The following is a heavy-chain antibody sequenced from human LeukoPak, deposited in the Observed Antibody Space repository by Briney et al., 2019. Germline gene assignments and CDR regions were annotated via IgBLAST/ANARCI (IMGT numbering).Heavy chain of an antibody. J-gene: IGHJ6*03. V-gene: IGHV1-69*13. Sequence: ASVKVSCKASGGTFSSYAISWVRQAPGQGLEWMGGIIPIFGTANYAQKFQGRVTITADESTSTAYMGLSSLRSEDTAVYYCARAMASIAAAGTNYYYYMDVWGKGTTVTVSS. CDR3: ARAMASIAAAGTNYYYYMDV. CDR2: IIPIFGTA. D-gene: IGHD6-13*01. CDR1: GGTFSSYA.